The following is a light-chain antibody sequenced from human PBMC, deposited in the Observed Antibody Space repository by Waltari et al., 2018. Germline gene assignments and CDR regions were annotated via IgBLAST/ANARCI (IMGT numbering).Light chain of an antibody. CDR3: SSYTSSSTWV. V-gene: IGLV2-18*02. J-gene: IGLJ2*01. Sequence: QSALTQPPSVSGSPGQSVTISCPGPSSDVGSYNRVSWYQHPPGTAPKPMIYEVSNRPSGVPDRFSGSKSGNTASLTISGLQAEDEADYYCSSYTSSSTWVFGGGTKLTVL. CDR2: EVS. CDR1: SSDVGSYNR.